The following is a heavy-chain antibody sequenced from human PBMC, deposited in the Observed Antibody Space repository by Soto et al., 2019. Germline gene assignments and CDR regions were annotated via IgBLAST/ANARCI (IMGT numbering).Heavy chain of an antibody. CDR3: VMVDNYVTPTPQDV. CDR1: GYIFVNYG. J-gene: IGHJ6*02. CDR2: ISPYTGNT. Sequence: QVQLVQSGDEVKKPGASVKVSCKASGYIFVNYGIAWVRQAPGQGLEGMGGISPYTGNTHSATKVQGRLTMTTDTPTSTAYMDLGSLTSADTAVYYCVMVDNYVTPTPQDVWGQGTTVTVSS. D-gene: IGHD3-16*01. V-gene: IGHV1-18*01.